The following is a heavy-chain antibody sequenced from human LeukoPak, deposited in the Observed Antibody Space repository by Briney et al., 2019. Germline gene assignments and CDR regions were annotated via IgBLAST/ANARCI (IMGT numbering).Heavy chain of an antibody. CDR2: IHYGGTT. Sequence: KPPETLPLTCTVSGGSISRSSYWWDWIRQPPGMGLEWIGSIHYGGTTYYNPSLKSRVTISLDTSKMQFSLRLSSVTAADTAVYYCASRAMGTKSIDYWGQGTLVTVSS. V-gene: IGHV4-39*01. J-gene: IGHJ4*02. D-gene: IGHD1-7*01. CDR1: GGSISRSSYW. CDR3: ASRAMGTKSIDY.